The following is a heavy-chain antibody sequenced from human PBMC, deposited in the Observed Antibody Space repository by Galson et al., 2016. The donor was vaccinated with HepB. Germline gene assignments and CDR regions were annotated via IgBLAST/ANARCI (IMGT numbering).Heavy chain of an antibody. CDR3: ARGVGYGSGSHFDY. CDR2: ITKNGGLI. J-gene: IGHJ4*02. CDR1: GFAFSSYS. V-gene: IGHV3-21*01. D-gene: IGHD3-10*01. Sequence: SLRLSCAASGFAFSSYSMNWVRQAPGKGLEWVAGITKNGGLIFYGESVKGRFTISRDNAKNSVYLQMNSLRAEDTAVYYCARGVGYGSGSHFDYWGQGTLVTVSS.